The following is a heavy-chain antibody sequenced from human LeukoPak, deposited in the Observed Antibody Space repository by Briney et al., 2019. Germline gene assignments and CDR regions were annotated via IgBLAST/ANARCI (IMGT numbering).Heavy chain of an antibody. CDR1: GFTFSNYW. D-gene: IGHD2-8*01. V-gene: IGHV3-7*01. CDR3: ARDSGLNWYFQH. J-gene: IGHJ1*01. Sequence: GGSLRLSCAASGFTFSNYWMSWVRQAPGKGLEWVANIREDGSEKYYVDSVKGQFTISGDNAKNSLFLQMDSLRAEDTAVNYCARDSGLNWYFQHWGQGTLVTVSS. CDR2: IREDGSEK.